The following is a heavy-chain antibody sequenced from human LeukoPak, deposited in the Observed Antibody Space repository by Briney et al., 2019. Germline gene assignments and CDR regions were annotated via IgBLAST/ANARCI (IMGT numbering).Heavy chain of an antibody. CDR3: AKMYVWGSYRYTDFDY. CDR1: GFSFSSFA. J-gene: IGHJ4*02. CDR2: ISGGGVGT. V-gene: IGHV3-23*01. Sequence: QAGGSLRLSCAASGFSFSSFAMTWVRQAPGKGLEWVSAISGGGVGTYYADSVKGRFTISRDNSKNTLYLQMNSLRAEDTAVYYCAKMYVWGSYRYTDFDYWGQGTLVTVSS. D-gene: IGHD3-16*02.